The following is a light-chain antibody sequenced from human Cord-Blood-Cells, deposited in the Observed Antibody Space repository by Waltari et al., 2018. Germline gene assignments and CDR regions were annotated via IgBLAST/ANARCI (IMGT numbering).Light chain of an antibody. J-gene: IGLJ1*01. V-gene: IGLV2-11*02. Sequence: QSALTQPRSVSGSPGQSVTISCTGTSRDVGGYNLVSWYQQHPGKAPKLMIYDVSKRPSGVPDRFSGSKSGNTASLTISGLQAEDEADYYCCSYAGSYVFGTGTKVTVL. CDR1: SRDVGGYNL. CDR3: CSYAGSYV. CDR2: DVS.